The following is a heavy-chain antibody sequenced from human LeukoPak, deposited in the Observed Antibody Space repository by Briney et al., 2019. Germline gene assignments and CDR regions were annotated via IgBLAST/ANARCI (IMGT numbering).Heavy chain of an antibody. CDR1: GYTFTSYY. D-gene: IGHD3-10*02. V-gene: IGHV1-46*01. J-gene: IGHJ6*02. CDR2: INPSGGST. Sequence: ASVKVSCKASGYTFTSYYMHWVRQAPGQGLEWMGIINPSGGSTSYAQKFQGRVTMTRDTSTSTVYMELSSLRSEDTAVYYCARESRFGELFSPYYYGMDVWGQGTTVTISS. CDR3: ARESRFGELFSPYYYGMDV.